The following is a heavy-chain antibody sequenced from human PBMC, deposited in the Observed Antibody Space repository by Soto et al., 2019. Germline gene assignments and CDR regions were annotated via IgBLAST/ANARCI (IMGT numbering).Heavy chain of an antibody. J-gene: IGHJ4*02. D-gene: IGHD3-10*01. CDR1: GYTFTTHY. V-gene: IGHV1-46*01. CDR3: ARAGENYGSGTFSPPLRYYFNS. Sequence: QVQLVQSGTEVKEPGASVKVSCKASGYTFTTHYMHWVRQAPGQGLEWMGIINPSGGRTTYALKFQGRVTMTSDTSTNTVYVELTSLRSEDTAIYFCARAGENYGSGTFSPPLRYYFNSWGQGTLVTVSS. CDR2: INPSGGRT.